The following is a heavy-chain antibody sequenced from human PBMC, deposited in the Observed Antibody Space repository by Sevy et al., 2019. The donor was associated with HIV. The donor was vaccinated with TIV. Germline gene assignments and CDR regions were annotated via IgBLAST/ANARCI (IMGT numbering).Heavy chain of an antibody. V-gene: IGHV3-30-3*01. CDR1: GFTFSSYA. CDR3: ARGGYYGSGSNDGNYFDY. D-gene: IGHD3-10*01. J-gene: IGHJ4*02. CDR2: ISYDGSNK. Sequence: GGSLRLSCAASGFTFSSYAMNWVRQAPGKGLEWVAFISYDGSNKYYADSVKGRFTISRDNSNKTLYLQMHGLRVEDTAGYYCARGGYYGSGSNDGNYFDYWGQGTVATVSS.